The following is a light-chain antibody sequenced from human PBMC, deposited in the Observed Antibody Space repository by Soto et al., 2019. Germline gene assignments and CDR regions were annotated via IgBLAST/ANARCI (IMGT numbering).Light chain of an antibody. CDR3: SSYTSDTTVL. CDR1: SGDVGGYNY. J-gene: IGLJ2*01. V-gene: IGLV2-14*01. CDR2: EVS. Sequence: QSALTRPASVSGSPGQSITISCTGTSGDVGGYNYVSWYQQHPGKVPKLIIYEVSKRPSGVSNRFSGSKSGNTASLTISGLQGEDESHYYCSSYTSDTTVLFGGGTKLTVL.